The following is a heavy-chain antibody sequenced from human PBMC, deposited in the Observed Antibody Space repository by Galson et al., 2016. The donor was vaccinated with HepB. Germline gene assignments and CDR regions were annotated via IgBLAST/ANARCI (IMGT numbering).Heavy chain of an antibody. CDR1: GFILSTQS. D-gene: IGHD3-9*01. J-gene: IGHJ6*02. CDR2: ISSSRSTI. CDR3: ARDRYDILTGYYHGMDV. V-gene: IGHV3-48*04. Sequence: SLRLSCAASGFILSTQSMNWVRQAPGKGLEWVSYISSSRSTIYYADSVKGRFTISRDNAQHSVHLQMNSLRAEDTAVYYCARDRYDILTGYYHGMDVWGQGTTVTVSS.